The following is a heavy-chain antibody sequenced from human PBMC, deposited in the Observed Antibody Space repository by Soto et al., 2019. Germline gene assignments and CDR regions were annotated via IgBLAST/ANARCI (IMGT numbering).Heavy chain of an antibody. CDR1: DDFISSYY. J-gene: IGHJ6*02. CDR3: ARADYEILTGSYAMDV. Sequence: SETLSLSCTVSDDFISSYYWNWIRQPAGKGLEWIGRVSTNGATNYNPSLESRVTMSVDTSKNQFSLKLTSVTAADTAVYFCARADYEILTGSYAMDVWGQGTTVTVSS. D-gene: IGHD3-9*01. V-gene: IGHV4-4*07. CDR2: VSTNGAT.